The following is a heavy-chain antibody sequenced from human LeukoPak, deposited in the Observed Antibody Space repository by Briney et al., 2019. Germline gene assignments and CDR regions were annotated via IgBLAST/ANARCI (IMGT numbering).Heavy chain of an antibody. CDR1: GFTFSSYW. Sequence: GGSLRLSCAAAGFTFSSYWMSWVRQAPGKGLEWVANIKQDGSEKYYVDSVKGRFTISRDNAKNSLYLQMNSLRAEDTAVYYCARDGTAAGTGGYYYYYMDVGGKRATVTISS. V-gene: IGHV3-7*01. D-gene: IGHD6-13*01. J-gene: IGHJ6*03. CDR3: ARDGTAAGTGGYYYYYMDV. CDR2: IKQDGSEK.